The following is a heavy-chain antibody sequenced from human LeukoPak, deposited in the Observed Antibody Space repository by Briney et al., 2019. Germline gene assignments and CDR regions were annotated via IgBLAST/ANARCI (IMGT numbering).Heavy chain of an antibody. Sequence: ASVKVSCKASGYTFTNYDINWARQASGQGLEWMGWMNPNSGNTGYAQKFQGRVTMTRNTSISTAYMELSSLRSEDTAVYYCARGLRESVVVTAILLGYYMDVWGKGTTVTVSS. CDR3: ARGLRESVVVTAILLGYYMDV. CDR2: MNPNSGNT. D-gene: IGHD2-21*02. CDR1: GYTFTNYD. V-gene: IGHV1-8*02. J-gene: IGHJ6*03.